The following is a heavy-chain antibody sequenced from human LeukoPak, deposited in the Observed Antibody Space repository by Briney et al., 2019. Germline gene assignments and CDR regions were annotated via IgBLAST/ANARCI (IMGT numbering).Heavy chain of an antibody. CDR3: ARHYYYGSGSLETFDP. CDR2: IYYSGST. V-gene: IGHV4-39*01. J-gene: IGHJ5*02. CDR1: GGSTSSSSYY. D-gene: IGHD3-10*01. Sequence: SETLSLTCTVSGGSTSSSSYYWGWIRQPPGKGLEWIGSIYYSGSTYYNPSLKSRVTISVDTSKNQFSLKLSSVTAADTAVYYCARHYYYGSGSLETFDPWGQGTLVTVSS.